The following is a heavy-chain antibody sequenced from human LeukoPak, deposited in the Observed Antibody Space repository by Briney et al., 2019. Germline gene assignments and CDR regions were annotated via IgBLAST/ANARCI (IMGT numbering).Heavy chain of an antibody. V-gene: IGHV4-38-2*02. Sequence: ASETLSLTCTVSGYSINTGYYWGWIRQPPGKGLEWIGIIYHSGSTYYNTSLESRVTISVDTSKNQFSLRMTSVTAADTAVYYCARSGGEAAAATDYWGPGTLVTVSS. CDR3: ARSGGEAAAATDY. J-gene: IGHJ4*02. CDR2: IYHSGST. D-gene: IGHD6-25*01. CDR1: GYSINTGYY.